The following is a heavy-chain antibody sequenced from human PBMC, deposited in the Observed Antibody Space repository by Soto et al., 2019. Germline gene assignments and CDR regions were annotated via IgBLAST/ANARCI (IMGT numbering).Heavy chain of an antibody. V-gene: IGHV4-34*01. CDR2: INHSGST. J-gene: IGHJ6*02. Sequence: PSETLSLTCAVYGGSFSGYYWSWIRQPPGKGLEWIGEINHSGSTNYNPSLKSRVTISVDTSKNQFSLKLSSVTAADTAVYYCARPDLHYDILTGRPSYYYGMDVWGQGTTVTVS. CDR3: ARPDLHYDILTGRPSYYYGMDV. D-gene: IGHD3-9*01. CDR1: GGSFSGYY.